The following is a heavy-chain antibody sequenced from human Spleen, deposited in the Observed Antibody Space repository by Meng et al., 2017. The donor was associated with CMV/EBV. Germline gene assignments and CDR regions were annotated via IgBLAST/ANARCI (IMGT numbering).Heavy chain of an antibody. CDR1: GESVSSNSAA. CDR3: ARENRYYDSSGYLTFDS. D-gene: IGHD3-22*01. Sequence: ETLSLTCAISGESVSSNSAAWNRIRQSPSRGLEWLGRTYYRSKWHNDYAVSVKSRITINPDTSKNQFSLQLNSVTPEDTAVYYCARENRYYDSSGYLTFDSWGQGTRVTVSS. V-gene: IGHV6-1*01. CDR2: TYYRSKWHN. J-gene: IGHJ4*02.